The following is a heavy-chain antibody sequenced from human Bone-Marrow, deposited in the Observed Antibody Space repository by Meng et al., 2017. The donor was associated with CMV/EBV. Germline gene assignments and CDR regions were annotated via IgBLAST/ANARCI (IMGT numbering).Heavy chain of an antibody. D-gene: IGHD6-19*01. CDR3: ANSIAVTGFHFDY. Sequence: CAASGFTFRSYAMTWVRQSPGKGLEWVSSISGSAGTTYYADSVKGRFSISRDNSKDTLYLQMNSLRAEDTAIYYCANSIAVTGFHFDYWGQGTLVTVSS. J-gene: IGHJ4*02. V-gene: IGHV3-23*01. CDR2: ISGSAGTT. CDR1: GFTFRSYA.